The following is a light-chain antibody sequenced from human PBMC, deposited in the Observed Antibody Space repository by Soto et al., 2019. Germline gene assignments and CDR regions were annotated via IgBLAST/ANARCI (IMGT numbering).Light chain of an antibody. CDR1: SSDVGGYNY. Sequence: QSVLTQPPSASSSPRPSVAISCTGTSSDVGGYNYVSWYQQHPGKAPKLMIYEVNKRPSGVPDRFSGSKSGNAASLTVSGLQAEDEADYYCSSYAGSSNVFGTGTKVTVL. CDR3: SSYAGSSNV. J-gene: IGLJ1*01. V-gene: IGLV2-8*01. CDR2: EVN.